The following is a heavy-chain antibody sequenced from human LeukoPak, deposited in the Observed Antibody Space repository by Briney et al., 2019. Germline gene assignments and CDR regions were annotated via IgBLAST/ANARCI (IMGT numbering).Heavy chain of an antibody. CDR2: IYDSGST. Sequence: SRTLSLTCTVSGGSISRGGYYWSWLRQHPVTGLEGFGYIYDSGSTYYKPTVKSRVTKSADTSKNQFSLKLSSMTAADTAVYYCARDNRRDCSCGSCLHFDYWGQGTLVTVSS. CDR1: GGSISRGGYY. D-gene: IGHD2-15*01. CDR3: ARDNRRDCSCGSCLHFDY. J-gene: IGHJ4*02. V-gene: IGHV4-31*03.